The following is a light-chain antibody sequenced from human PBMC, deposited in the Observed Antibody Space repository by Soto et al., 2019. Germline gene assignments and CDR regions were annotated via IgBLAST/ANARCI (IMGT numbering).Light chain of an antibody. Sequence: EIVLTQSPATLSLSPGERATLSCRASQSVSSYLAWYQQKPGQVPRLLIDDASNRATGIPARFSGSGSGTDFTLTISSLEPEDFAVYYCQQRINWPLTFGGGTKVDIK. CDR2: DAS. J-gene: IGKJ4*01. CDR1: QSVSSY. CDR3: QQRINWPLT. V-gene: IGKV3-11*01.